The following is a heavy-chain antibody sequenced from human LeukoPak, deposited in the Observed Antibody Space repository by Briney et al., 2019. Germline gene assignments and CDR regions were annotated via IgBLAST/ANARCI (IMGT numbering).Heavy chain of an antibody. D-gene: IGHD4-17*01. Sequence: GGSLRLSCAASGFSFSRNGMHWVRQAPGKGLEWVAVISYDGSDKYHADSVKGRFTISRDNSKNTLYLRMNSLGAEDTAVYFCASTVTSNKVQHWGQGTLATVSS. CDR1: GFSFSRNG. J-gene: IGHJ1*01. V-gene: IGHV3-30*03. CDR3: ASTVTSNKVQH. CDR2: ISYDGSDK.